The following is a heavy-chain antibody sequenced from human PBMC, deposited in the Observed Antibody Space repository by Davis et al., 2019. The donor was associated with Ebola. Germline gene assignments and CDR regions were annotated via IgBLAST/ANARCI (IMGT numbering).Heavy chain of an antibody. D-gene: IGHD2-15*01. J-gene: IGHJ4*02. CDR3: AKEITVELVVVSPTPLDY. V-gene: IGHV3-23*01. Sequence: GGSLRVSCADSGFTFSSYAMSWVRQAPGKGLEWVSAISGSGGSTYYADSVKGRFTISRDNSKNTLYLQMNSLSTEDTAVYYCAKEITVELVVVSPTPLDYWGQGTLVTVSS. CDR1: GFTFSSYA. CDR2: ISGSGGST.